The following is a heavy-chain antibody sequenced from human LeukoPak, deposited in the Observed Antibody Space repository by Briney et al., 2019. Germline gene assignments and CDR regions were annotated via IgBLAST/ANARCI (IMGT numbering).Heavy chain of an antibody. CDR3: ARETYYDSSGYL. CDR1: GFTVSSNY. Sequence: PGGSLRLSCAASGFTVSSNYMSWVRQAPGKGLEWVSVIYSGGSTYYADSVKGRFTISRDNSKNTLYLQMNSLRAEDTAVYYCARETYYDSSGYLWGQGTLVTVSS. V-gene: IGHV3-53*01. CDR2: IYSGGST. J-gene: IGHJ5*02. D-gene: IGHD3-22*01.